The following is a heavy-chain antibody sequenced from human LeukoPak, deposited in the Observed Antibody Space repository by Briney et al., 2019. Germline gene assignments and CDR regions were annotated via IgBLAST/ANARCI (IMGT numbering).Heavy chain of an antibody. J-gene: IGHJ4*02. V-gene: IGHV3-66*01. D-gene: IGHD4/OR15-4a*01. Sequence: GGSLRLSCAASGFTVSSNYMSWVRQAPGKGLEWVSVIYSGGSTYYADSVKGRFTISIDNSKNTLYLQTNSLRAEDTAVYYCARDLVRVKGSNSQGNYFDYWGQGTLVTVSS. CDR2: IYSGGST. CDR1: GFTVSSNY. CDR3: ARDLVRVKGSNSQGNYFDY.